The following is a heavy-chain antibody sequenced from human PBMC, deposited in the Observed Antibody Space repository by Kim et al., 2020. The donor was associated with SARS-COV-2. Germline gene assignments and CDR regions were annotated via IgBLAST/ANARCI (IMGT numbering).Heavy chain of an antibody. CDR2: IYSGGST. CDR1: GFTVSSNY. CDR3: ARDGPGKYCSGGSCHGGWFDP. V-gene: IGHV3-66*01. D-gene: IGHD2-15*01. Sequence: GGSLRLSCAASGFTVSSNYMSWVRQAPGKGLEWVSVIYSGGSTYYADSVKGRFTISRDNSKNTLYLQMNSLRAEDTAVYYCARDGPGKYCSGGSCHGGWFDPWGQGTLVTVSS. J-gene: IGHJ5*02.